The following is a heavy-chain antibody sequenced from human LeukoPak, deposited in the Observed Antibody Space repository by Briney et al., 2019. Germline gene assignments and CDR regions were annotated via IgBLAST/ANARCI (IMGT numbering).Heavy chain of an antibody. D-gene: IGHD3-3*01. J-gene: IGHJ4*02. CDR3: ARDRYDFWSGYPIYTFDY. Sequence: GGSLRLSCAASGFTFSSYAMSWVRQAPGKGLEWVSSISSSSSYIYYADSVKGRFTISRDNAKNSLYLQMNSLRAEDTAVYYCARDRYDFWSGYPIYTFDYWGQGTLVTVSS. CDR2: ISSSSSYI. CDR1: GFTFSSYA. V-gene: IGHV3-21*01.